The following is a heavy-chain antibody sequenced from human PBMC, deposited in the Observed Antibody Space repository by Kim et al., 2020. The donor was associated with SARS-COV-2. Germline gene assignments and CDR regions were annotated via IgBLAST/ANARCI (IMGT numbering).Heavy chain of an antibody. CDR2: K. D-gene: IGHD5-12*01. CDR3: GGHDSAEVPDIF. J-gene: IGHJ4*02. V-gene: IGHV3-33*03. Sequence: KYYADSVKGRFTMSRDNSKNTLYLEMNSLRAEDTAVYYCGGHDSAEVPDIFWGQGTLVTVSS.